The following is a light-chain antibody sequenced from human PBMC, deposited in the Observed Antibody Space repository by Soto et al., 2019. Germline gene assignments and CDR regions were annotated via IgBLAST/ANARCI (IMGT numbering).Light chain of an antibody. V-gene: IGKV1-39*01. J-gene: IGKJ2*01. CDR1: QVISNY. Sequence: DIQMTQSPSSLSASVGDRVTITCRASQVISNYLNWYQQKPGKAPNLLIYGATSLQSGVPSRFSGSGSGTDFTLTISSVQPEVFATYYCQQSYSTLLYTFGQGTELEIK. CDR2: GAT. CDR3: QQSYSTLLYT.